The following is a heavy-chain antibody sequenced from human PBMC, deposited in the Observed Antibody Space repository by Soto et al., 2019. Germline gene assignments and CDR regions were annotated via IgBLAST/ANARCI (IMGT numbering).Heavy chain of an antibody. Sequence: QLQLQESGSGLVKPSQTLSLTCAVSGGSISSGGYSWSWIRQPPGKGLEWIGYIYHSGSTYYNPSLKSRVTISGDRSKNQSSLKLSSVTAADTAVYYCARATAIGYYFDYWGQGTLVTVSS. D-gene: IGHD2-21*02. V-gene: IGHV4-30-2*01. CDR1: GGSISSGGYS. CDR2: IYHSGST. CDR3: ARATAIGYYFDY. J-gene: IGHJ4*02.